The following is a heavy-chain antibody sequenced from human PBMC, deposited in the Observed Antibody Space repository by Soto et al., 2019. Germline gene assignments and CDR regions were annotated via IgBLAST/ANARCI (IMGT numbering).Heavy chain of an antibody. CDR1: GLRCTSYG. D-gene: IGHD1-26*01. Sequence: XGALILSCVASGLRCTSYGMSWVRQAPGRGLDWVSSITSGSGVTFYADSVKGRFTISRDNAKNALHLQMNSLRAEDTAVYYCTTYTGTYRDYWGLGTLVTVSS. CDR3: TTYTGTYRDY. CDR2: ITSGSGVT. J-gene: IGHJ4*02. V-gene: IGHV3-21*01.